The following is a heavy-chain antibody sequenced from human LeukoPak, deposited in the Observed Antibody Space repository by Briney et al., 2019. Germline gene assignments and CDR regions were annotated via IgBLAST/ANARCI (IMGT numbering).Heavy chain of an antibody. Sequence: PSQTLSLTCTVSGGSISSYYWSWLRQPPGKGLEGIGYIYYSGSTNYNPSLKSRVTISVDTSKNQFSLKLSSVTAADTAVYYCAREGTGLTSVAGNYYFDYWGQGTLVTVSS. V-gene: IGHV4-59*01. CDR1: GGSISSYY. CDR2: IYYSGST. J-gene: IGHJ4*02. D-gene: IGHD6-19*01. CDR3: AREGTGLTSVAGNYYFDY.